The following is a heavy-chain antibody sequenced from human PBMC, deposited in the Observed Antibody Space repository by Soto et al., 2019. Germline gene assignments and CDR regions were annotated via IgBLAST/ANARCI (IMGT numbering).Heavy chain of an antibody. CDR1: GASMNNKY. D-gene: IGHD3-3*02. CDR2: IYYTGST. Sequence: SETLSLTCSVSGASMNNKYWSWLRQPPGKGLEWIGYIYYTGSTDYNPSLRSRVTILVDTPKNQFSLNLKSVTAADTAVYYCASHLMNAFDVWGQGALVT. CDR3: ASHLMNAFDV. V-gene: IGHV4-59*01. J-gene: IGHJ3*01.